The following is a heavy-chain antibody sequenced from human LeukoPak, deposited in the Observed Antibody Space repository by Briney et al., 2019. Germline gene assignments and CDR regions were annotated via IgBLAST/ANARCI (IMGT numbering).Heavy chain of an antibody. CDR2: ISSRSNYI. V-gene: IGHV3-21*01. Sequence: GGSLRLSCAVSGFSFSDHNMNWVRQAPGKGLEWVASISSRSNYIYYADSLKGRVTVSRDNARNSLFLQMTSLRAEDTAVYYCARDYLGFGESGFDYWGQGTQVTVSS. CDR3: ARDYLGFGESGFDY. J-gene: IGHJ4*02. D-gene: IGHD3-10*01. CDR1: GFSFSDHN.